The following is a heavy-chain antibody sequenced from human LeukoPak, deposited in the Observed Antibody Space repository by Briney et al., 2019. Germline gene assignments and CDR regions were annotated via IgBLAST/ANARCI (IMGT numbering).Heavy chain of an antibody. CDR1: GGTFSSYA. Sequence: GASVKVSCKASGGTFSSYAISWVRQAPGQGLEWMGWISAYNGNTNYAQKLQGRVTMTTDTSTSTAYMELRSLRSDDTAVYYCARVADIGYCSGGSCYYFDYWGQGTLVTVSS. J-gene: IGHJ4*02. CDR3: ARVADIGYCSGGSCYYFDY. V-gene: IGHV1-18*01. D-gene: IGHD2-15*01. CDR2: ISAYNGNT.